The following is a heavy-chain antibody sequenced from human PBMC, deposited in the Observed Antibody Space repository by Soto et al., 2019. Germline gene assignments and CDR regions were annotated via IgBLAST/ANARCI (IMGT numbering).Heavy chain of an antibody. CDR2: MNPNSGNT. D-gene: IGHD4-17*01. Sequence: ASVKVSCKASGYTFTSYDINWVRQATGQGLEWMGWMNPNSGNTGYAQKFQGRVTMTRNTSISTAYMELSSLRSEDTAVYYCARDLTTVTSNYYYYMDVWGKGTTVTVSS. CDR1: GYTFTSYD. CDR3: ARDLTTVTSNYYYYMDV. J-gene: IGHJ6*03. V-gene: IGHV1-8*01.